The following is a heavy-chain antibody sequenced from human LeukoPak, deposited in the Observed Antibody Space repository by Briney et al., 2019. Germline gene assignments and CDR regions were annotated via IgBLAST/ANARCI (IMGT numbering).Heavy chain of an antibody. J-gene: IGHJ4*02. CDR3: ARDRGMYSSFDY. CDR1: GFTFSSYA. Sequence: GGSLRLSCAASGFTFSSYAMHWVRQAPGKGLEWVAVISYDGSNKYYADSVKGRFTISRDNSKNTLYLQMNSLRAEDTAVYYCARDRGMYSSFDYWGQGTLVTVSS. D-gene: IGHD6-19*01. V-gene: IGHV3-30*04. CDR2: ISYDGSNK.